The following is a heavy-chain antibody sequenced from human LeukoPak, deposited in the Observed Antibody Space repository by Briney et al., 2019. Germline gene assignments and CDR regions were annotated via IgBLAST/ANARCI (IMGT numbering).Heavy chain of an antibody. CDR2: TYYRSKWSN. CDR1: GDSVSSNIAT. V-gene: IGHV6-1*01. CDR3: VRDNKGIAVSAAFDI. D-gene: IGHD6-19*01. J-gene: IGHJ3*02. Sequence: SQTLSLTCAISGDSVSSNIATWNWIRQSPSGGLEWLGRTYYRSKWSNDYAVSVKGRIMINPDTSKNQFSLQLNSVTPEDTAVCYCVRDNKGIAVSAAFDIWGQGTMVTVSS.